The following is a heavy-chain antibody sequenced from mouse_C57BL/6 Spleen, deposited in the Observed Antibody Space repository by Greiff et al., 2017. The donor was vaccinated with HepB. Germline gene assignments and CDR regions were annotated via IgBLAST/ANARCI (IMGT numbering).Heavy chain of an antibody. J-gene: IGHJ3*01. D-gene: IGHD4-1*02. CDR3: ASSQLGTWFAY. CDR2: ISSGRSTI. CDR1: GSPFSDYG. Sequence: VQLKGSGGGLVNPGGSLKPSCPPSGSPFSDYGIHWVRQAPGRGLKWVAYISSGRSTIYYADTVKGRFTIARDNAKNSLFLQMTSLRSEDTAMYYCASSQLGTWFAYWGQGTLVTVSA. V-gene: IGHV5-17*01.